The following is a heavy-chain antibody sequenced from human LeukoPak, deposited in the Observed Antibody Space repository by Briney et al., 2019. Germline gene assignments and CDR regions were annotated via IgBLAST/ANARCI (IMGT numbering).Heavy chain of an antibody. CDR1: EFTFSDFT. CDR2: ISRSSSTI. Sequence: PGGSLRLSCAASEFTFSDFTMNWVRQAPGKGLEWLAYISRSSSTIYYADSVEGRFTISRDNAKNLLFLQMNSLRVEDTAVYYCVRGARATLLGAKFYGMDVWGQGTTVAVSS. D-gene: IGHD3-10*01. V-gene: IGHV3-48*01. J-gene: IGHJ6*02. CDR3: VRGARATLLGAKFYGMDV.